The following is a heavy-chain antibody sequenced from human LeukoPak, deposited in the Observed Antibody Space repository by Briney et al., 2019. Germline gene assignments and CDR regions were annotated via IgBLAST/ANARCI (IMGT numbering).Heavy chain of an antibody. D-gene: IGHD2-15*01. J-gene: IGHJ6*03. Sequence: SETLSLTCAVSGYSISSGYYWGWIRQPPGKGLEWIGSIYHSGSTYYNPSLKSRVTISVDTSKIQFSLKLSSVTAADTAVHYCARPIVGDYYYMDVWGKGTTVTVSS. CDR3: ARPIVGDYYYMDV. CDR2: IYHSGST. CDR1: GYSISSGYY. V-gene: IGHV4-38-2*01.